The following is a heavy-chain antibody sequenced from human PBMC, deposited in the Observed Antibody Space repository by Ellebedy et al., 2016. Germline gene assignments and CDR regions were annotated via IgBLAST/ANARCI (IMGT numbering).Heavy chain of an antibody. D-gene: IGHD3-9*01. CDR1: GFTFGDFA. V-gene: IGHV3-49*03. J-gene: IGHJ4*02. CDR3: TRFNFGLQRYFDWFDF. CDR2: IRAKAYGGTA. Sequence: GGSLRLXXTASGFTFGDFAINWFRQAPGKGLEWVGFIRAKAYGGTAEYAASVEGRFTISRDDSKGIAYLQMNSLRTEDTAVYYCTRFNFGLQRYFDWFDFWGQGTLVTVSS.